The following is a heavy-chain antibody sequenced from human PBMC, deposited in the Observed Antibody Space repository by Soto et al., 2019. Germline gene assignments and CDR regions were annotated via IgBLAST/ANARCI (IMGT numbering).Heavy chain of an antibody. Sequence: GSLRLSCVVTGFNFDNYIMHWVRQSPGKGLEWVSYITGTSNTIFYADSVEGRFTISRDNAKNSLYLQMNSLRPEDTAVYYCARATSGWSPFDYWGPGTLVTVSS. D-gene: IGHD6-19*01. CDR3: ARATSGWSPFDY. V-gene: IGHV3-48*04. J-gene: IGHJ4*02. CDR2: ITGTSNTI. CDR1: GFNFDNYI.